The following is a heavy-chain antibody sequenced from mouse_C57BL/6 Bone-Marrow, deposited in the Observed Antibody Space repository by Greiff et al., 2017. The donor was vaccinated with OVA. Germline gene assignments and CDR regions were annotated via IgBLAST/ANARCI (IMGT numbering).Heavy chain of an antibody. J-gene: IGHJ2*01. CDR2: IYPRSGNT. Sequence: QVQLKQSGAELARPGASVKLSCKASGYTFTSYGISWVKQRTGQGLEWIGEIYPRSGNTYYNEKFKGKATLTADKSSSTAYMELRSLTSEDSAVYVCARGGYYYGSSYSYWGQGTTLPVSS. D-gene: IGHD1-1*01. CDR1: GYTFTSYG. V-gene: IGHV1-81*01. CDR3: ARGGYYYGSSYSY.